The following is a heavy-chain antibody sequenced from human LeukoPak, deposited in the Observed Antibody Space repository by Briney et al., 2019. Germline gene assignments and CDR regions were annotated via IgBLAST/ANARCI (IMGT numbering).Heavy chain of an antibody. V-gene: IGHV6-1*01. CDR3: AREAKFRYDY. CDR1: GDSVSSNGAT. D-gene: IGHD4/OR15-4a*01. Sequence: SQTLSLTCAISGDSVSSNGATWSWIRQSPSRGLEWLGRTYYRSKWYDDSAVSMKSRITINPDTSKNQFSLQLKSVTPEDTAVYYCAREAKFRYDYWGQGTLVTVSS. CDR2: TYYRSKWYD. J-gene: IGHJ4*02.